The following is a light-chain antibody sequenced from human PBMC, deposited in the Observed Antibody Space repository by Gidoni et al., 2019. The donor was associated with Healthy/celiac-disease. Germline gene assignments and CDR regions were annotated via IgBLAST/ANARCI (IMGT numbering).Light chain of an antibody. Sequence: QSALTPPRSVSGSPGQSVTLSRTGTSSDVGGYNYVSWYQQHPGKAPKLMIYDVSKRPPGVPDRFSGSKAGNTASLTISGLQAEDEADYYCCSYAGSYAWVFGGGTKLTVL. CDR3: CSYAGSYAWV. CDR1: SSDVGGYNY. J-gene: IGLJ3*02. V-gene: IGLV2-11*01. CDR2: DVS.